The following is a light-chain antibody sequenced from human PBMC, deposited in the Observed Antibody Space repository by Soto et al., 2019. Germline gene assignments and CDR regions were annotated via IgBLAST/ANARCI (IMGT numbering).Light chain of an antibody. Sequence: DIQMTQSPSTLSASVGDRVTITCRASQSISSWLAWYQQKPGKAPKLLIYKASSLESGVPSRFSGSGSGTAFTLAISSLQPDDFASYYCQQYNSSSTLPFGPGTKVAIK. J-gene: IGKJ1*01. CDR1: QSISSW. CDR3: QQYNSSSTLP. CDR2: KAS. V-gene: IGKV1-5*03.